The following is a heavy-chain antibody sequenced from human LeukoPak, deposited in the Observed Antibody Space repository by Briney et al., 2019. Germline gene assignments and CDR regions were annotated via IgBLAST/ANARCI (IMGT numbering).Heavy chain of an antibody. CDR3: ARVYYDSSGYYVSGHYFDY. CDR1: GGSFSGYY. Sequence: SETLSLTCAVYGGSFSGYYWSWIRQPPGKGLEWIGEINHSGSTNYNPSLKSRVTISVDTSENQFSLKLSSVTAADTAVYYCARVYYDSSGYYVSGHYFDYWGQGTLVTVSS. CDR2: INHSGST. D-gene: IGHD3-22*01. V-gene: IGHV4-34*01. J-gene: IGHJ4*02.